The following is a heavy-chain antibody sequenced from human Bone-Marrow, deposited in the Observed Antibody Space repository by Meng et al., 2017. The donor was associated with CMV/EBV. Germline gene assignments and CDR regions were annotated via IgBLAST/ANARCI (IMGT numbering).Heavy chain of an antibody. Sequence: ASVKVSCKASGYTFTGYYMHWVRQAPGQGLEWMGWINPNSGGTNYAQKFQGRVTMTRDTSISTAYMELSRLRSDDTAVYYCAVAVAGYHYYGMDVWGQGTTVTVSS. CDR2: INPNSGGT. V-gene: IGHV1-2*02. J-gene: IGHJ6*02. D-gene: IGHD6-19*01. CDR3: AVAVAGYHYYGMDV. CDR1: GYTFTGYY.